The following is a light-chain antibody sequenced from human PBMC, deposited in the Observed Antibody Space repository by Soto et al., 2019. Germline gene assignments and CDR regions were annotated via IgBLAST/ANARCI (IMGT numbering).Light chain of an antibody. CDR1: SSDVGSYNL. V-gene: IGLV2-23*02. CDR2: EVS. J-gene: IGLJ1*01. CDR3: CSYAGSSTNV. Sequence: QSALTQPASVSGSPGQSITISCTGTSSDVGSYNLVSWYQQHPGKAPKLMIYEVSKRPSGVSNRFSGSKSGNTASLTISGLQAEDEADYYCCSYAGSSTNVFGTGTKATGL.